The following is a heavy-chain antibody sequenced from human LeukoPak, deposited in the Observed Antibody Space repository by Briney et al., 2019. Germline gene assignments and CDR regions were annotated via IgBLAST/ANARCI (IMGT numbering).Heavy chain of an antibody. CDR2: IYYSGST. V-gene: IGHV4-39*01. CDR1: GGSISSSSYY. CDR3: ARRYYYDSSGYYYYYYYGMDV. D-gene: IGHD3-22*01. J-gene: IGHJ6*02. Sequence: PSETLSLTCTVSGGSISSSSYYWGWIRQPPGKGLEWIGSIYYSGSTYYNPSLKSRVTISVGTSKNQFSLKLSSVTAADTAVYYCARRYYYDSSGYYYYYYYGMDVWGQGTTVTVSS.